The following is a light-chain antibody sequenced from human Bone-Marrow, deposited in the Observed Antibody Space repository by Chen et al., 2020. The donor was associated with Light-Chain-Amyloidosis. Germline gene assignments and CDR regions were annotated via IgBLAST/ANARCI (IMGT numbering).Light chain of an antibody. V-gene: IGLV6-57*01. J-gene: IGLJ3*02. CDR2: EDD. Sequence: NFMLTQPHSVSESPVKTVIISCPRSSGSIATNYVQWSQQRPGSSPTTMIDEDDQRPSGVPDRFSGSIDRSSNSASLTISGLKTEDEADYYCQSYQGSSQGVFGGGTKLTVL. CDR1: SGSIATNY. CDR3: QSYQGSSQGV.